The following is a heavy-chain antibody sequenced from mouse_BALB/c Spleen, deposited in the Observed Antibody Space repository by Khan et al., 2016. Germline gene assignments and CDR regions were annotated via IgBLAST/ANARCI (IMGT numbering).Heavy chain of an antibody. CDR3: ARTYDGFAY. CDR1: GYTFTSYT. CDR2: INPTTGYS. Sequence: QVQLQQSGSELARPGASVKMSCKASGYTFTSYTIHWIKQRPGQGLEWIGYINPTTGYSSYNQKFKDKATLTADKSSTTVYMQLSSLTSDDSTVYYCARTYDGFAYWGQGTLVAVSA. J-gene: IGHJ3*01. D-gene: IGHD1-2*01. V-gene: IGHV1-4*01.